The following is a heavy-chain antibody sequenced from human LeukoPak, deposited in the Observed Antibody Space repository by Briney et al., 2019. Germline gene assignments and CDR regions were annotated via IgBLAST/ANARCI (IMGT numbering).Heavy chain of an antibody. Sequence: GGSLRLSCAASGFTFTRYWMSWVRQAPGKGLEWVANIKQDGSEKHYVDSVKGRFTISRDNAKKSLFLHMNSLRVEDTAVYYCARGSEYTSSTNYYFDYWGQGTLVTVSS. D-gene: IGHD6-6*01. CDR3: ARGSEYTSSTNYYFDY. CDR1: GFTFTRYW. J-gene: IGHJ4*02. CDR2: IKQDGSEK. V-gene: IGHV3-7*01.